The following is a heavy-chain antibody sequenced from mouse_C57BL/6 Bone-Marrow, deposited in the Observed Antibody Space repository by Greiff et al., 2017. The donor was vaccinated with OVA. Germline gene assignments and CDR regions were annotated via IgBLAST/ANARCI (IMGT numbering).Heavy chain of an antibody. CDR2: ISYDGSN. Sequence: ESGPGLVKPSPSLSLTCSVTGYSITSGYYWNWIRQFPGNKLEWMGYISYDGSNNYNPSLKNRTSSSRDTSKNQFFLKLKSVTTEDTATYYCARFFGITTVVANPDWYFDVWGTGTTVTVSS. V-gene: IGHV3-6*01. CDR3: ARFFGITTVVANPDWYFDV. D-gene: IGHD1-1*01. CDR1: GYSITSGYY. J-gene: IGHJ1*03.